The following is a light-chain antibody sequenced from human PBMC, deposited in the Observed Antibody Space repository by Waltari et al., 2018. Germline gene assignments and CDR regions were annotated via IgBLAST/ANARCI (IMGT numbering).Light chain of an antibody. CDR3: QQRDNWPWT. CDR2: DAS. CDR1: QCVSSF. Sequence: DIYLTQSPAPVPLSPGARSPLSFRTSQCVSSFVAWYHPKPGQPPRLLIADASNRAPGISDRITASGSGLDFTLTVSSLEPEDVGVYYCQQRDNWPWTFGQGTKVEIK. J-gene: IGKJ1*01. V-gene: IGKV3-11*01.